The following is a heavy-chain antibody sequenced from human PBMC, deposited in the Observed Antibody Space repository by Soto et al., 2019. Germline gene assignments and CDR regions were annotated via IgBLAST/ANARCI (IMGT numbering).Heavy chain of an antibody. CDR3: ARGAYDSSGYYFYYYYGMDV. J-gene: IGHJ6*02. CDR1: GLTFSDYY. V-gene: IGHV3-11*01. CDR2: ISSSGSTI. D-gene: IGHD3-22*01. Sequence: SLRLSCAASGLTFSDYYVSWIRQAPGKGLEWVSYISSSGSTIYYADSVKGRFTISRDNAKNSLYLQMNSLRAEDTAVYYCARGAYDSSGYYFYYYYGMDVWGQGTTVTVS.